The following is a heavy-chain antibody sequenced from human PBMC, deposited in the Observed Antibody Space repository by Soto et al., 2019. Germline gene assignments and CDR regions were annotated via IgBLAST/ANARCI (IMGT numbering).Heavy chain of an antibody. D-gene: IGHD6-13*01. J-gene: IGHJ4*02. V-gene: IGHV1-18*04. Sequence: ASVKVSCKASGYTFTSYGISWVRQAPGQGLEWMGWISPYNANTHYAQKLQGRLTMTTDTSTSTAYMELRSLRSDDTAVYYCARGAAGESFDYCGQGPLVTVYS. CDR1: GYTFTSYG. CDR3: ARGAAGESFDY. CDR2: ISPYNANT.